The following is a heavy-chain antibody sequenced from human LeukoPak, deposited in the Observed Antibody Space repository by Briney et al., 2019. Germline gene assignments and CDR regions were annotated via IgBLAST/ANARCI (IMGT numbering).Heavy chain of an antibody. CDR3: ASGRQLGY. CDR1: GFTFSNYW. V-gene: IGHV3-7*01. CDR2: IKEDGSEK. Sequence: PGGSLRLSCAASGFTFSNYWMSWVRQAPGKGVEGVANIKEDGSEKYYVDSVKGRFTISRDNARNSLYLQMNSLRAEDTAVYYCASGRQLGYWGQGTLVTVSS. D-gene: IGHD6-13*01. J-gene: IGHJ4*02.